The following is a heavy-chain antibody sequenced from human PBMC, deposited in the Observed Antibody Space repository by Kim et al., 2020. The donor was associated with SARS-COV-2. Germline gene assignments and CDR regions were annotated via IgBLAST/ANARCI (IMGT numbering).Heavy chain of an antibody. J-gene: IGHJ4*02. D-gene: IGHD1-1*01. V-gene: IGHV3-23*01. CDR1: GFTLSSCA. CDR3: GNRGTGSSWNPTQD. Sequence: GGSLRLSCAVSGFTLSSCAMRWVRQAPGKGLEWVSAIYSDGSTHYADSVKGRSTISRDISTNTLFLQMNSLRVGDTAIYYSGNRGTGSSWNPTQDWGQGT. CDR2: IYSDGST.